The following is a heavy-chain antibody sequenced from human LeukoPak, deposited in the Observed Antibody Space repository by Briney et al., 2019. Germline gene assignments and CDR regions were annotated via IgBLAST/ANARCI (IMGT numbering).Heavy chain of an antibody. J-gene: IGHJ5*02. D-gene: IGHD3-10*01. V-gene: IGHV4-39*07. CDR1: GGSISSSSYY. CDR2: IYYSGST. CDR3: ARHRALLWFPRSGWFDP. Sequence: PSETLSLTCTVSGGSISSSSYYWGWIRQPPGKGLEWIGSIYYSGSTYYNPSLKSRVTISVDTSKNQFSLKLSSVTAADTAVYYCARHRALLWFPRSGWFDPWGQGTLVTVSS.